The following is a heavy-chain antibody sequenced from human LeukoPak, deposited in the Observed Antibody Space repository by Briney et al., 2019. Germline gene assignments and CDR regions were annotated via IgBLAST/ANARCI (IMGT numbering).Heavy chain of an antibody. Sequence: SETLSLTCTVSGGSVSSYSWSWIRQPPGKGLEWIGYIYYSGSTNYNPSLKSRVTISVDTSKNQFSLKLSSVTAADTAVYYCAKYGSGTYSSDYYYAMDVWGQGTTVTVSS. V-gene: IGHV4-59*02. CDR1: GGSVSSYS. J-gene: IGHJ6*02. CDR2: IYYSGST. D-gene: IGHD3-10*01. CDR3: AKYGSGTYSSDYYYAMDV.